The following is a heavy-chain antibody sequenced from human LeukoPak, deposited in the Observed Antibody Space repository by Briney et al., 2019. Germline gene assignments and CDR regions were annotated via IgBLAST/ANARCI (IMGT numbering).Heavy chain of an antibody. CDR2: INHSGST. Sequence: SETLSLTCTVFGGSISSSSYYWSWIRQPPGKVLEWIGEINHSGSTNYNPSLKSRVTISVDTSKNQFSLKLSSVTAADTAVYYCARGLSAIVYWGQGTLVTVSS. CDR3: ARGLSAIVY. D-gene: IGHD2-15*01. J-gene: IGHJ4*02. CDR1: GGSISSSSYY. V-gene: IGHV4-39*07.